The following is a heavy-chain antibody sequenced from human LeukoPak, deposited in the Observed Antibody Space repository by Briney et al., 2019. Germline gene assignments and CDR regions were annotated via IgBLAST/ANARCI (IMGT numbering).Heavy chain of an antibody. D-gene: IGHD2-15*01. Sequence: GASVAVSCKASGYTFTSYYMHWVRQAPGQGLEWVGIINPSVGSTSYAPKLQGRVTMTRDTSTNTVYMELSSLRSEDTAVYYCARDLGGDFVVVVAPDWGQGPRVTVPS. CDR1: GYTFTSYY. J-gene: IGHJ4*02. CDR2: INPSVGST. V-gene: IGHV1-46*04. CDR3: ARDLGGDFVVVVAPD.